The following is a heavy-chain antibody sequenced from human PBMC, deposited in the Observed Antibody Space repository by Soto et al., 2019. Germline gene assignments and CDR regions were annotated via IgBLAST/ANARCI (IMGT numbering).Heavy chain of an antibody. D-gene: IGHD2-8*01. Sequence: EVQLVESGGGLVQPGRSLRLSCAASGFTFDDYAMHWVRQAPGKGLEWVSGISWNRGSIGYADSVKGRFTISRDNAKNSLYLQMNSLRAEDTALYYCAKDVRMLYSEYWFDPWGKGTLVTVSS. J-gene: IGHJ5*02. CDR2: ISWNRGSI. V-gene: IGHV3-9*01. CDR3: AKDVRMLYSEYWFDP. CDR1: GFTFDDYA.